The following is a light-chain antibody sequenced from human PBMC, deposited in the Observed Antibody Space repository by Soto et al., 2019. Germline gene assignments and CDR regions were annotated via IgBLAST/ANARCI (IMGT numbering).Light chain of an antibody. V-gene: IGKV3-15*01. Sequence: ERVMTQAPATLSVSPGERATLSCRASQSVSSDLAWYQQKPGQGPRLLIYGAFNRATGVPARFSGSGSGTEFTLTISSVQSEDFAVYYCQQYNNWPLTFGGGAKVEIK. CDR2: GAF. CDR3: QQYNNWPLT. J-gene: IGKJ4*01. CDR1: QSVSSD.